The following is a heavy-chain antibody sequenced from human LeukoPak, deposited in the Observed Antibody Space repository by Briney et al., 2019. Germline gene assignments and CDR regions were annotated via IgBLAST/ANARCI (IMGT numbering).Heavy chain of an antibody. CDR1: GFTLSSYA. V-gene: IGHV3-23*01. Sequence: PGESLRLSCAASGFTLSSYAMSWVRQAPEKGLEWVSAISASGGSTYYADSVKGRFTISRDNSKNTLFLQMNSLRAEDTAVYYCATDHSSGWPYCFPYWGQGTLVTVSS. D-gene: IGHD6-19*01. CDR3: ATDHSSGWPYCFPY. J-gene: IGHJ4*02. CDR2: ISASGGST.